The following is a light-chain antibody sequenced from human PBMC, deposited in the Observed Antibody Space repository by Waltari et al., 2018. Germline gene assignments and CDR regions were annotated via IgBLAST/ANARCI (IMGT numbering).Light chain of an antibody. CDR1: ASTTARGI. V-gene: IGLV1-44*01. J-gene: IGLJ3*02. CDR3: ATWDVSLKGKV. CDR2: GNT. Sequence: QSVLTQPPSASGTPGQRVTISRSGRASTTARGILNWYQQSPGPAPNLLIYGNTQRPSGVPDRFSASKSGTSASLAISGLQSEDEADYYCATWDVSLKGKVFGGGTKVTVL.